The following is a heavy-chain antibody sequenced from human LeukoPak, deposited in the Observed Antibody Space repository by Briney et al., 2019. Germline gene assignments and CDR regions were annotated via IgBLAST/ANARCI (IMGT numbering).Heavy chain of an antibody. J-gene: IGHJ4*02. CDR3: AKDPKAAAGPYYFDY. Sequence: RTGGSLRLSCAASGFTFSSYAMSWVRQAPGKGLEWVSAISGSGGSTYYADSVKGRFTISRDNSKNTLYLQMNSLRAEDTAVYYCAKDPKAAAGPYYFDYWGQGTLVTVSS. CDR2: ISGSGGST. CDR1: GFTFSSYA. V-gene: IGHV3-23*01. D-gene: IGHD6-13*01.